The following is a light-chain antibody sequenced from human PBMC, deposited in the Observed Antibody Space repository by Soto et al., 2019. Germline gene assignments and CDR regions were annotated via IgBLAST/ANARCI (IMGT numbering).Light chain of an antibody. J-gene: IGKJ3*01. CDR3: QQLNSYLFT. CDR1: QKINNF. Sequence: DIQMTQSPSSLSASVGDSVTITCRASQKINNFLNWYQQKPGKAPKLLIFLASTLESGVPSRFGGSGSGTDFTLSISSLQPEDSAIYYCQQLNSYLFTFGPGTKVDIK. V-gene: IGKV1-39*01. CDR2: LAS.